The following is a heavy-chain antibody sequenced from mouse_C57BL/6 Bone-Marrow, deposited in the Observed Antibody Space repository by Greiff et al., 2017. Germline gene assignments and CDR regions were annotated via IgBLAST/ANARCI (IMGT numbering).Heavy chain of an antibody. D-gene: IGHD2-2*01. CDR1: GYTFTDYE. V-gene: IGHV1-15*01. CDR2: IDPETGGT. CDR3: TGSTRYLDV. Sequence: VKLQESGAELVRPGASVTLSCKASGYTFTDYEMHWVKQTPVHGLEWIGAIDPETGGTAYNQKFKGKAILTADKSSSTAYMELRSLTSEGAAVYDCTGSTRYLDVWGKGTTVTVSS. J-gene: IGHJ1*03.